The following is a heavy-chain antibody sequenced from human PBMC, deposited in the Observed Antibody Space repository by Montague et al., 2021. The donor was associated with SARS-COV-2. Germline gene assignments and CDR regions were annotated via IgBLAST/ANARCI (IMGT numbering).Heavy chain of an antibody. J-gene: IGHJ4*02. Sequence: SETLSLTCNVSGGSINNYYWSWIRQSPGRGLKWIGYIYYTGSTTRNPSLDSRVTISLDTSRDLVSLGLRSLTAADTAVYYCARGGGWKRHFDYWGQGTLVAVSS. CDR3: ARGGGWKRHFDY. V-gene: IGHV4-59*01. D-gene: IGHD4-23*01. CDR1: GGSINNYY. CDR2: IYYTGST.